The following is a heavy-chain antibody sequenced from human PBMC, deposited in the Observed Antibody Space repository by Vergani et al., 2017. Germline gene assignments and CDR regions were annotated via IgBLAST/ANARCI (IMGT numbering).Heavy chain of an antibody. V-gene: IGHV3-30-3*01. CDR2: ISYDGSNK. CDR1: GFTFRSYA. J-gene: IGHJ3*02. Sequence: QVQLVESGGGVVQPGRSLRLSCAASGFTFRSYAMHWVRQAPGKGLEWVAVISYDGSNKYYADSVKGRFTISRDNSKNTLYLQMNSLRAEDTAVYYCARDPTVGGDIWGQGTMVTVSS. D-gene: IGHD1-26*01. CDR3: ARDPTVGGDI.